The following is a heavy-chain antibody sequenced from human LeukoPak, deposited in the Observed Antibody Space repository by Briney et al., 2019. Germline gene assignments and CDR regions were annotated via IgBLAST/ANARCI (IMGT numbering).Heavy chain of an antibody. CDR3: ARSFTMVRGVPDY. J-gene: IGHJ4*02. V-gene: IGHV3-9*01. Sequence: GGSLRLSCTASGFTFEDYAMHWVRQAPGKGLKWVSGINWNSGNIGYADSVKGRFTISRDNAKNSLYLQMNSLRAEDTAVYYCARSFTMVRGVPDYWGQGTLVTVSS. CDR2: INWNSGNI. CDR1: GFTFEDYA. D-gene: IGHD3-10*01.